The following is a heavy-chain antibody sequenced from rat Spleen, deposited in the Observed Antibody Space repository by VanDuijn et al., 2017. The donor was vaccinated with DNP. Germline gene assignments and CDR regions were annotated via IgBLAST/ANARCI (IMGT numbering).Heavy chain of an antibody. CDR3: TSNPHVRTAAPFDY. CDR2: ISNPGDHT. J-gene: IGHJ2*01. Sequence: EVQLVESGGGPVQPGRSLKLSCLASGFIFSNFWMTWIRQAPGKGLEWIASISNPGDHTYSSDSVNGRFSLSRDNAKSTLHLQLNSLRSEDTATYYCTSNPHVRTAAPFDYWGQGVMVTVSS. D-gene: IGHD3-8*01. CDR1: GFIFSNFW. V-gene: IGHV5-31*01.